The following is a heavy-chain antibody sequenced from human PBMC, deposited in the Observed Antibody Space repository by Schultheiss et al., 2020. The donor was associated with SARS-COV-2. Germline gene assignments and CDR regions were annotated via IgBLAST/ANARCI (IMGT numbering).Heavy chain of an antibody. V-gene: IGHV3-23*01. J-gene: IGHJ4*02. Sequence: GGSLRLSCAASGFSFSSYSMNWVRQAPGKGLEWVSAISGSGGSTYYADSVKGRFTISRDNSKNTLYLQMNSLRAEDTAVYYCAKRGAVVPAAIQGYYFDYWGQGTLVTVSS. CDR2: ISGSGGST. CDR1: GFSFSSYS. CDR3: AKRGAVVPAAIQGYYFDY. D-gene: IGHD2-2*02.